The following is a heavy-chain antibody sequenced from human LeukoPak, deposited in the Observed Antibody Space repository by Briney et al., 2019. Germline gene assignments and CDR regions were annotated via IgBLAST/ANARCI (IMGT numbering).Heavy chain of an antibody. D-gene: IGHD5-24*01. J-gene: IGHJ6*02. CDR3: AKDPDGWAGGYYYYYYGMDV. Sequence: GGSLRLSCAASGFTFSSYAMHWVRQAPGKGLERVAVISYDGSNKYYADSVKGRFTISRDNSKNTLYLQMNSLRAEDTAVYYCAKDPDGWAGGYYYYYYGMDVWGQGTTVTVSS. CDR1: GFTFSSYA. CDR2: ISYDGSNK. V-gene: IGHV3-30-3*01.